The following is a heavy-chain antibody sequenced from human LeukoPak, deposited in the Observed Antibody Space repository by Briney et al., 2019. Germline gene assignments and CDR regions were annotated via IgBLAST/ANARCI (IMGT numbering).Heavy chain of an antibody. CDR2: ISYDGSNK. D-gene: IGHD2-2*01. J-gene: IGHJ4*02. Sequence: GGSLRLSCAASGFTFSSYAMHWVRQAPGKELEWVAVISYDGSNKYYADSVKGRFTISRDNSKNTLYLQMNSLRAEDTAVYYCAKSADPRDYFDYWGQGTLVTVSS. CDR3: AKSADPRDYFDY. V-gene: IGHV3-30-3*02. CDR1: GFTFSSYA.